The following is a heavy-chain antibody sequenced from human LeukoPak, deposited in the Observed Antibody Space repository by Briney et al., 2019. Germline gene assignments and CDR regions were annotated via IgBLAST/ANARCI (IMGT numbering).Heavy chain of an antibody. CDR2: VFYTGIT. V-gene: IGHV4-59*08. CDR1: GGSISSYY. Sequence: SETLSLTCTVSGGSISSYYWSWIRQPPGKGLEWIGYVFYTGITNYNPSLKSRVTMSVDTSKSHFSLKLSSVTAADTAVYYCANIRLGSHPATDYWGQGTLVTVSS. J-gene: IGHJ4*02. D-gene: IGHD7-27*01. CDR3: ANIRLGSHPATDY.